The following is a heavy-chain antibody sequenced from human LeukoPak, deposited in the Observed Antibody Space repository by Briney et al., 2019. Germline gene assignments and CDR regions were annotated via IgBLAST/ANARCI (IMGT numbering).Heavy chain of an antibody. CDR2: INWNGGST. CDR3: ARAFKYSMSGYYFDY. V-gene: IGHV3-20*04. J-gene: IGHJ4*02. Sequence: GGSLRLSCAAAGFTFDDYGMSWVRQAPGKGLEWVSGINWNGGSTVYADSVKGRFTISRDNAKNSLYLQMHSLRAEDTALYYCARAFKYSMSGYYFDYWGQGTLVTVSS. CDR1: GFTFDDYG. D-gene: IGHD2-21*01.